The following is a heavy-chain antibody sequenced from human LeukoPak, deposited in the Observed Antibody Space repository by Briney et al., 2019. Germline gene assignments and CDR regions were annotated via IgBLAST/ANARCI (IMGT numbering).Heavy chain of an antibody. CDR3: TRENRPFCPFAY. J-gene: IGHJ4*02. V-gene: IGHV4-4*02. CDR2: ISHDGTR. D-gene: IGHD2/OR15-2a*01. CDR1: GGSIDMTNY. Sequence: PSGALSLTCGVSGGSIDMTNYWSWVRQVPGKGLEWIGEISHDGTRNYNASLRSRVAMSLDRANNQFSLSLTSVTAADTAVYYCTRENRPFCPFAYWGQGVLVTVSS.